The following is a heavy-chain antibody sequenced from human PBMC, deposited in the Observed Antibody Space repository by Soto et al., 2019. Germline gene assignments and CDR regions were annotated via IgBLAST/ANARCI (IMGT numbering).Heavy chain of an antibody. J-gene: IGHJ4*02. Sequence: QVQLQESGPGLVKPSQTLTLTCSVSGGSIATGGFYWRWARQLPGKGLQWIGYIYYTGAAYYNPALQSRFVISLDTSANQFSLSLTSLTAADTAVYYCASGTFNDISFDSWGQGRLVTVSS. V-gene: IGHV4-31*03. CDR2: IYYTGAA. CDR3: ASGTFNDISFDS. CDR1: GGSIATGGFY. D-gene: IGHD2-21*01.